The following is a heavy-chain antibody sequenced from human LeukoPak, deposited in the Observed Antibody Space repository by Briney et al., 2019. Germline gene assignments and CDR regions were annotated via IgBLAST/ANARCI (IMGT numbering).Heavy chain of an antibody. Sequence: PSETLSLTCAVYGGSFGGYYWSWIRQPPGKGLEWIGEINHSGSTNYNPSLKSRVTISVDTSKNQFSLKLSSVTAADTAVYYCATLPLRFLEWLSSHDAFDIWGQGTMVTVSS. V-gene: IGHV4-34*01. CDR2: INHSGST. J-gene: IGHJ3*02. CDR1: GGSFGGYY. CDR3: ATLPLRFLEWLSSHDAFDI. D-gene: IGHD3-3*01.